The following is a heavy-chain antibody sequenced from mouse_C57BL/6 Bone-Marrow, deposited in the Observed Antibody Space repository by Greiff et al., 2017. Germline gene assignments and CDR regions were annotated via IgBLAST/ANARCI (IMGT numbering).Heavy chain of an antibody. CDR3: ARGDYGSSYWYFDV. CDR1: GYTFTDYY. Sequence: QVQLQQPGAELVKPGASVKLSCKASGYTFTDYYINWVKQRPGQGLEWIARIYPGSGNTYYNEKFKGKATLTAEKSSSTAYMQLSSLTSEDSAVYFCARGDYGSSYWYFDVWAQGPRSPSPQ. J-gene: IGHJ1*03. V-gene: IGHV1-76*01. CDR2: IYPGSGNT. D-gene: IGHD1-1*01.